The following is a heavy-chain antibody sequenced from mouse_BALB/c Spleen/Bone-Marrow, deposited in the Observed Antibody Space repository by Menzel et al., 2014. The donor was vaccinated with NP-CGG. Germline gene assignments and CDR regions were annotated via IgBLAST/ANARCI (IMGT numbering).Heavy chain of an antibody. CDR3: SRLGYYGGFAY. CDR1: GFDFSRYW. V-gene: IGHV4-1*02. CDR2: INPDSSTI. D-gene: IGHD2-3*01. J-gene: IGHJ3*01. Sequence: EVKLMESGGGLVHPGGSLKLSCAASGFDFSRYWMGWVRQAPGKGLEWIGEINPDSSTINYTPSLKDKFIISRDNAKNTLYLQMSKLRSEDTALYYCSRLGYYGGFAYWGQGTLVTVSA.